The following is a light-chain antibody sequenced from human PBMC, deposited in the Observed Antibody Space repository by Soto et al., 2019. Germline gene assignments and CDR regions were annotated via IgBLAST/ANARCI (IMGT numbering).Light chain of an antibody. CDR1: GSDVGGYRY. V-gene: IGLV2-14*01. CDR3: DSYTSSSSYV. Sequence: TQPASVSGSPGQSIAISCTGTGSDVGGYRYVSWYQQHPGKAPKLIIYDVSNRPSGVSDRFSGSKSGNTASLTISGLQSEDEADYYCDSYTSSSSYVFGTGTKSPS. J-gene: IGLJ1*01. CDR2: DVS.